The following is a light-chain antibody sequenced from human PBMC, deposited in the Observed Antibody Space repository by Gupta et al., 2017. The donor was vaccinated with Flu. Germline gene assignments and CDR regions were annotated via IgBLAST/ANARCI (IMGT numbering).Light chain of an antibody. V-gene: IGKV1-33*01. Sequence: DIQMTQSPTSLSASVGDRVTITCQASQDSRNYLNWYQQKPGKAPKLLIYDASNLETGVPSRFSGSGFGTDFTFTISSLQPEDVATYYCQQYDSLPLTFGGGTKVEIK. CDR2: DAS. CDR3: QQYDSLPLT. CDR1: QDSRNY. J-gene: IGKJ4*01.